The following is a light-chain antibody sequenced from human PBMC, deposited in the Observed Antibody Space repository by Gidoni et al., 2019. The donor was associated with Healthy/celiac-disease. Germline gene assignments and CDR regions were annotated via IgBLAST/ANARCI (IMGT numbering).Light chain of an antibody. Sequence: QSVLTQPPSVSAAPGQRVTIPGTGSSPNIGAGYDVHWYQQLPGTAPKLLIYGNSNRPSGVPDRFSGSKSGTSASLAITGLQAEDEADYYCQSYDSSLSGRVFGGGTKLTVL. CDR2: GNS. V-gene: IGLV1-40*01. CDR1: SPNIGAGYD. J-gene: IGLJ3*02. CDR3: QSYDSSLSGRV.